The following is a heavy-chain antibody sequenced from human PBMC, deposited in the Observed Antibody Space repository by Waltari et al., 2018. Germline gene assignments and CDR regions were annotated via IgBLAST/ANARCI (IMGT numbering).Heavy chain of an antibody. V-gene: IGHV1-2*06. D-gene: IGHD3-22*01. CDR2: INPNRGGT. Sequence: QVQLVQSGAEVKKPGASVKVSCKASGYTFTGYYMHWVRQAPGKGLEWMGRINPNRGGTNYAQKVQCRVTMTRDTSISTAYMELSRLRSDDTAVYYCARGGRRYYDSSGSLFDYWGQGTLVTVSS. J-gene: IGHJ4*02. CDR3: ARGGRRYYDSSGSLFDY. CDR1: GYTFTGYY.